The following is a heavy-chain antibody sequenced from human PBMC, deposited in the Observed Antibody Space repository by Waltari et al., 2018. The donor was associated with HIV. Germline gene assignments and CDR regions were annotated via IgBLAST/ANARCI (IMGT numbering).Heavy chain of an antibody. J-gene: IGHJ4*02. CDR2: VSYDGSNK. CDR1: GFPFSSFA. CDR3: ARGGAGIAVAATYY. D-gene: IGHD6-19*01. V-gene: IGHV3-30*03. Sequence: QVQLVEYGGGVVQPGRSLSLSCAASGFPFSSFAMHWVRQAPGTGLGWVAVVSYDGSNKYYGDSVKGRFTISRDNSKNTLYLQMNSLRAEDTAVYYCARGGAGIAVAATYYWGQGILVTVSS.